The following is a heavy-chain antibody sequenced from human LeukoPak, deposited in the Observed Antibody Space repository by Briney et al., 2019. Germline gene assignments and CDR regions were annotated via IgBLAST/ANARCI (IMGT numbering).Heavy chain of an antibody. V-gene: IGHV4-59*13. Sequence: SETLSLTCNVSGGSISTYYWSWIRQPPGKGREWSGYIYNSGSTSYTPSLTSRVTISVDTSSNQFALKVSSVTAADTAVYYCVGGSNWYVDLWGRGTLVTVSS. J-gene: IGHJ2*01. CDR2: IYNSGST. CDR1: GGSISTYY. CDR3: VGGSNWYVDL.